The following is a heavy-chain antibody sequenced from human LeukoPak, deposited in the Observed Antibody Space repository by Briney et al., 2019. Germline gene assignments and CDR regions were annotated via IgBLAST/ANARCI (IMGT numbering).Heavy chain of an antibody. CDR3: ARVEMATDAFDI. CDR1: GGSISSGGYY. CDR2: IYHSGST. Sequence: TLSLTCTVSGGSISSGGYYWSWIRQPPGKGLEWIGYIYHSGSTYYNPSLKSRVTISVDRSKNQFSLKLSSVTAAGTAVYYCARVEMATDAFDIWGQGTMVTVSS. V-gene: IGHV4-30-2*01. J-gene: IGHJ3*02. D-gene: IGHD5-24*01.